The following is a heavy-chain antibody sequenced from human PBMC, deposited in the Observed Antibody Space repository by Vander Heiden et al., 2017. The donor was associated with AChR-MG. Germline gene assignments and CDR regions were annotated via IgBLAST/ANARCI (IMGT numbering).Heavy chain of an antibody. D-gene: IGHD6-13*01. CDR3: ARVLQAAGTIDY. Sequence: QVQLVESGGGVVQPGRSLRLSCETSGFAFRSYGMHWVRQAPGKGLEWVAVIWYDGSKKYYADSVKGRFTISRDNSKNTLYLQMNSLTAEDTAVYFCARVLQAAGTIDYWGQGTLVTVSS. CDR2: IWYDGSKK. CDR1: GFAFRSYG. V-gene: IGHV3-33*01. J-gene: IGHJ4*02.